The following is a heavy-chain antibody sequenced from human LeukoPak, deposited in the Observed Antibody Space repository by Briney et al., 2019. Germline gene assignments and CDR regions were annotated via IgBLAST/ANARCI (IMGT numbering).Heavy chain of an antibody. D-gene: IGHD1-7*01. Sequence: SETLSLTCTVSGGSISSYYWSWIRQPPGKGLEWVGYIYYSGSTNYNPSLKSRVTISVDTSKNQFSLKLSSVTASDTAVYYCWRDREGGINGTTDYYYHYGMDVWGQGTTVTAPS. CDR3: WRDREGGINGTTDYYYHYGMDV. V-gene: IGHV4-59*01. J-gene: IGHJ6*01. CDR2: IYYSGST. CDR1: GGSISSYY.